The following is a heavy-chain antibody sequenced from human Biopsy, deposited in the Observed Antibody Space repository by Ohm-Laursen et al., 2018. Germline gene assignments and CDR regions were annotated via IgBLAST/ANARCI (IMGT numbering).Heavy chain of an antibody. CDR3: ARDYDTSGYYYVS. CDR1: GGSISNNNYY. Sequence: GTLSFTCTVSGGSISNNNYYLGWIRQPPGKGLEWIGSIFYRGSTHYKPSLKSRVNISVDTSKNQFSLKLNSVTAADTAVYYCARDYDTSGYYYVSWGQGTLVTVSS. CDR2: IFYRGST. D-gene: IGHD3-22*01. J-gene: IGHJ5*02. V-gene: IGHV4-39*01.